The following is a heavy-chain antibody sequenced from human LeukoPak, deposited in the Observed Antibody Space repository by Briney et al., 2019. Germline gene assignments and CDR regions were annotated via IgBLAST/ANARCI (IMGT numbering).Heavy chain of an antibody. J-gene: IGHJ4*02. CDR3: ARRGGVLWFGESPNPFDY. Sequence: GGSLRLSCAASGFTFDDYGMSWVRQVTGKGLEWASGINWNGGSTGYADSVKGRFTISRDNAKNSLCLQMNSLRAEDTALYYCARRGGVLWFGESPNPFDYWGQGTLVTVSS. D-gene: IGHD3-10*01. V-gene: IGHV3-20*04. CDR2: INWNGGST. CDR1: GFTFDDYG.